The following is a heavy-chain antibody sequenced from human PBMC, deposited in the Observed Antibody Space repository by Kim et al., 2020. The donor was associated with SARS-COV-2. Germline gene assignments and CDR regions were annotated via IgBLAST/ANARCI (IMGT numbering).Heavy chain of an antibody. Sequence: GGSLRLSCAASGFTFSSYGMHLVRQAPGKGLEWVAVISYDGSNKYYADSVKGRFTISRDNSKNTLYLQMNSLRAEDTAVYYCAKGSDTNIGTRIMITFGGVIDPGMDVWGQGTTVTVSS. CDR1: GFTFSSYG. CDR2: ISYDGSNK. CDR3: AKGSDTNIGTRIMITFGGVIDPGMDV. J-gene: IGHJ6*02. V-gene: IGHV3-30*18. D-gene: IGHD3-16*02.